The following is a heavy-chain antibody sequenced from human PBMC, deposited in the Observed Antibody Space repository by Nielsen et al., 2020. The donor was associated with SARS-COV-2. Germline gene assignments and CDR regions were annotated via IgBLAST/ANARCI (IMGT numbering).Heavy chain of an antibody. CDR3: ARGKATYGYYYYGMDV. V-gene: IGHV4-30-4*01. Sequence: SETLSLTCTVSGVSISSSNWWTWVRQAPGKGLEWIGYIYYSGSTYYNPSLKSRVTISVDTSKNQFSLKLSSVTAADTALYYCARGKATYGYYYYGMDVWGQGTTVTVSS. CDR1: GVSISSSNW. CDR2: IYYSGST. J-gene: IGHJ6*02. D-gene: IGHD1-26*01.